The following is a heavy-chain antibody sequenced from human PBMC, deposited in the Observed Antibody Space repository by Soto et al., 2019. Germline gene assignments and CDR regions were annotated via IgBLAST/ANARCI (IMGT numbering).Heavy chain of an antibody. CDR3: TTKPGITIFGVVIQAYYMDV. D-gene: IGHD3-3*01. CDR1: GFTFSNAW. J-gene: IGHJ6*03. Sequence: GGSLRLSCAASGFTFSNAWMSWVRQAPGKGLEWVGRIKSKTDGGTTDYAAPVKGRFTIPRDDSKNTLYLQMNSLKTEDTAVYYCTTKPGITIFGVVIQAYYMDVWGKGTTVTVSS. CDR2: IKSKTDGGTT. V-gene: IGHV3-15*01.